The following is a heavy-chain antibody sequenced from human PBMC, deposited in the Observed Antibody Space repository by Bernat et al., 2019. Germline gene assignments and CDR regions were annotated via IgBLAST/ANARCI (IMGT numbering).Heavy chain of an antibody. V-gene: IGHV4-61*08. D-gene: IGHD2-8*01. CDR1: GDSVSSGGYY. CDR3: ARAPMLNWFDP. J-gene: IGHJ5*02. CDR2: IYDSGST. Sequence: VQLQESGPGLVKPSETLSLTCSVSGDSVSSGGYYWSWIRQPPGKGLEWIGYIYDSGSTNYNPSLKSRVTISVDTSKNQFSLRLSSVTAADTAVYYCARAPMLNWFDPWGQGTLVTVSS.